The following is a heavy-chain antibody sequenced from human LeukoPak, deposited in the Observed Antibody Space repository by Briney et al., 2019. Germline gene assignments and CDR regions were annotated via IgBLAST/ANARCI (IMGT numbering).Heavy chain of an antibody. J-gene: IGHJ3*02. D-gene: IGHD3-22*01. CDR1: GGSINSGGYY. Sequence: SETLSLTCTVSGGSINSGGYYWSWIRQHPGKGLEWIGYIYYSGSTYYNPSLKSRVTISVDTSKNQFSLKLSSVTAADTAVYYCARARPLRYYYEKVAFDIWGQGTMVTVSS. CDR3: ARARPLRYYYEKVAFDI. V-gene: IGHV4-31*03. CDR2: IYYSGST.